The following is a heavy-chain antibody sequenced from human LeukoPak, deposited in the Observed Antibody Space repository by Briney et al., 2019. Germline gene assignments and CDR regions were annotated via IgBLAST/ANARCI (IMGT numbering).Heavy chain of an antibody. V-gene: IGHV3-7*01. J-gene: IGHJ4*02. CDR3: AREGGGCSSTSCYAS. Sequence: GGSLRLSCAASGFTFSSYWMSWVRQAPGKGLEWVANIKQDGSEKYYVDSVKGRFPISRDNAKNSLYLQMNSLRAEDTAVYYCAREGGGCSSTSCYASWGQGTLVTVSS. D-gene: IGHD2-2*01. CDR1: GFTFSSYW. CDR2: IKQDGSEK.